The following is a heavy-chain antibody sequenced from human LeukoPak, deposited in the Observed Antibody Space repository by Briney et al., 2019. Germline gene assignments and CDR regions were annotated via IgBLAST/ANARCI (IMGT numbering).Heavy chain of an antibody. CDR1: GYSFTSYS. J-gene: IGHJ6*03. CDR3: ARGPYYYYYMDV. CDR2: ISAYNDNP. V-gene: IGHV1-18*01. Sequence: ASVKVSCKASGYSFTSYSVTWVRQAPGQGLEWMGWISAYNDNPNYSQKFQGRVTMTTDTSTSTAYMELRSLSSDDTAVYYRARGPYYYYYMDVWGKGTTVTVSS.